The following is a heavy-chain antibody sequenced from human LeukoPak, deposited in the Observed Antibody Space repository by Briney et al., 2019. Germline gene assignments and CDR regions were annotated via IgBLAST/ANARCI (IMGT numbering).Heavy chain of an antibody. CDR1: GGSISSYY. CDR3: ARGVYIAAAQYGY. Sequence: SETLSLTCTVSGGSISSYYWGWIGQPPGKGLEWIGYMCYSGTTNYNPSLKSRVTISVDTSKNQFSLKLSSVTAADTAVYYCARGVYIAAAQYGYWGQGTLVTVSS. J-gene: IGHJ4*02. D-gene: IGHD6-13*01. V-gene: IGHV4-59*01. CDR2: MCYSGTT.